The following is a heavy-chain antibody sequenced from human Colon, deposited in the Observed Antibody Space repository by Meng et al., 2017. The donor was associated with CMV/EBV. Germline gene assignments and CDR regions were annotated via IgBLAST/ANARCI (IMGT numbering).Heavy chain of an antibody. J-gene: IGHJ4*02. CDR2: IKQDGSET. CDR1: GFTFSSYW. D-gene: IGHD3-16*01. Sequence: GESLKISCAASGFTFSSYWMTWVRQAPGKGLEWVVNIKQDGSETHYVDSVKGRFTVSRDNAKNSVYLQMNNLRAEDTAVYYCTRLGGSKPFDYRGQGTLVTVSS. V-gene: IGHV3-7*01. CDR3: TRLGGSKPFDY.